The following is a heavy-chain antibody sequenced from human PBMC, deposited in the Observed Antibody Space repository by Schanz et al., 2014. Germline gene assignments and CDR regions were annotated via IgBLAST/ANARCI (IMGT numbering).Heavy chain of an antibody. CDR3: ARDHTTESYFSAGPPIDY. J-gene: IGHJ4*02. Sequence: VHLAESGGGVVQPGKSLRLSCATSGFIFRSFGIHWVRQAPGKGLEWVAVIWYDGSNKYYADSVKGRFTISRDNSKNTLYLQMNSLRAEDTAVYYCARDHTTESYFSAGPPIDYWGQGTLLTVSS. CDR1: GFIFRSFG. CDR2: IWYDGSNK. D-gene: IGHD1-26*01. V-gene: IGHV3-33*01.